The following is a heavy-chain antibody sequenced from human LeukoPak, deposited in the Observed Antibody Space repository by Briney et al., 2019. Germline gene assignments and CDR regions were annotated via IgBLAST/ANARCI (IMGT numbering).Heavy chain of an antibody. J-gene: IGHJ4*02. D-gene: IGHD3-10*01. Sequence: GGSLRLSCAASGFTSRNSVMSWVRQPPGKGLEWVSSSDTDGDTQYADSVKGRFTMSRDNSKNTLYLQMSSLRAEDTAVYYCAKDPGYGSGRTSAFDYWGQGTLVTVSS. CDR2: SDTDGDT. CDR1: GFTSRNSV. V-gene: IGHV3-23*01. CDR3: AKDPGYGSGRTSAFDY.